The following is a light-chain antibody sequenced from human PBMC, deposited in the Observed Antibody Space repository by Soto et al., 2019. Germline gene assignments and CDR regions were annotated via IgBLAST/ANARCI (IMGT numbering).Light chain of an antibody. CDR2: GVS. V-gene: IGKV3D-15*01. J-gene: IGKJ2*01. CDR1: QSVTNN. Sequence: ELVMTQSPATLSVSPGERATLSCRASQSVTNNLAWYQQKPGQPPKLVLYGVSTRAAGIPARFSGSGSGTEFTLTISSLQSEDFAVYYCQQYNNWPPRYTFGQGTKLEIK. CDR3: QQYNNWPPRYT.